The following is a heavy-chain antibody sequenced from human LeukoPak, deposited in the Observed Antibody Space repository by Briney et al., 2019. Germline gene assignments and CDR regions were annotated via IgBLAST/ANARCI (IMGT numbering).Heavy chain of an antibody. CDR3: ARGNFKRLYCSSTSCYAEGRYYYYYMDV. V-gene: IGHV4-34*01. CDR2: INHSGST. Sequence: SETLSLTCAVYGGSFSGYYWSWIRQPPGKGLEWIGEINHSGSTNYNPSLMSRVTISVDTSKNQFSLKLSSVTAADTAVYYCARGNFKRLYCSSTSCYAEGRYYYYYMDVWGKGTTVTVSS. D-gene: IGHD2-2*01. CDR1: GGSFSGYY. J-gene: IGHJ6*03.